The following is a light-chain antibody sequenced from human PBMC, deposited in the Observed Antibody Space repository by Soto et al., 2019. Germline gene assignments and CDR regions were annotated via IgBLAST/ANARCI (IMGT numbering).Light chain of an antibody. CDR1: SSDVGAYNY. CDR3: SSYISSSTLV. Sequence: QSVLTHPASVSGPPGQSITISCTGTSSDVGAYNYVSWYQQHPGKAPKLMIYEVSNRPSGVSNRFSGSKSGNTASLTISGLQAEDEADYYCSSYISSSTLVFG. J-gene: IGLJ1*01. CDR2: EVS. V-gene: IGLV2-14*01.